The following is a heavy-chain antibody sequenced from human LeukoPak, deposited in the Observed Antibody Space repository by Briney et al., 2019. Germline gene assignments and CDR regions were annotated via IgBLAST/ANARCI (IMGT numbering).Heavy chain of an antibody. CDR3: ARGPLMRGYCSSTSCPALYYYFDY. J-gene: IGHJ4*02. CDR2: INHSGST. D-gene: IGHD2-2*01. V-gene: IGHV4-34*01. Sequence: SETLSLTCAVYGGSFSGYYWSWIRQPPGKGLEWIGEINHSGSTNYNPSLKRRVTISVDTSKNQFSLKLSSVTAADTAVYYCARGPLMRGYCSSTSCPALYYYFDYWGQGTLVTVSS. CDR1: GGSFSGYY.